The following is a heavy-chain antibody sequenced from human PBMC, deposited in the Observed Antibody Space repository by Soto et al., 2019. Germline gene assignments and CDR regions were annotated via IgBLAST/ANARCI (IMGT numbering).Heavy chain of an antibody. CDR2: IRGNGYTT. CDR3: AKGVEHSTADAFET. J-gene: IGHJ3*02. CDR1: GFTFTTSS. D-gene: IGHD5-18*01. Sequence: EVQVLESGGDLVQPGGSLRLTCAVSGFTFTTSSINWVRQAPGKGLEWVTYIRGNGYTTYYADSVTGRFTISTDNSKSTVFLQMNSLSVEDTALYFCAKGVEHSTADAFETWGQGTMVTVSS. V-gene: IGHV3-23*01.